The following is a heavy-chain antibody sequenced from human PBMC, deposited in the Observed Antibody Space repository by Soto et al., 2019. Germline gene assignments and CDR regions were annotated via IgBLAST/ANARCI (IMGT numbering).Heavy chain of an antibody. V-gene: IGHV3-53*01. D-gene: IGHD1-26*01. Sequence: LRLSCAISGFSVSSNYLSWVRQAPGKGLEWVSVQYSGGSTYYADSVQGRFTISRDKSNNTLYLQMRRVRAEGTAVYFCARHRHPRGTVGATSPLDPWGQGTQVTVSS. CDR3: ARHRHPRGTVGATSPLDP. J-gene: IGHJ5*02. CDR2: QYSGGST. CDR1: GFSVSSNY.